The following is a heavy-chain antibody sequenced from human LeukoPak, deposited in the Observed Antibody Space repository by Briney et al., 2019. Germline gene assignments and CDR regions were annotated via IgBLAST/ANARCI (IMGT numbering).Heavy chain of an antibody. V-gene: IGHV4-4*07. D-gene: IGHD1-1*01. J-gene: IGHJ4*02. CDR2: IYTSGST. CDR1: GGSISNFY. CDR3: ARETTGAGTARPFDY. Sequence: KPSETLPFTCTISGGSISNFYWSWIRQPAGKTLEWIGRIYTSGSTNYNPSLKSRVTMSVDTSKNQFSLKLSSVTAADTAVYFCARETTGAGTARPFDYWGQGTLVTVSS.